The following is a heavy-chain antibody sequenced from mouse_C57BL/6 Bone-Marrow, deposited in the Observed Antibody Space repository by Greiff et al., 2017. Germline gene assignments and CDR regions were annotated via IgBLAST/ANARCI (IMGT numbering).Heavy chain of an antibody. CDR2: LSSGSSTI. CDR1: GFTFSDYG. V-gene: IGHV5-17*01. CDR3: ASITTVPRYFDV. D-gene: IGHD1-1*01. J-gene: IGHJ1*03. Sequence: EVKVVESGGGLVKPGGSLKLSCAASGFTFSDYGMHWVRQAPEKGLEWVAYLSSGSSTIYYADTVKGRFTISRDTAKNTLFLQMTRLRSEDTAMYYCASITTVPRYFDVWGTGTTVTVSS.